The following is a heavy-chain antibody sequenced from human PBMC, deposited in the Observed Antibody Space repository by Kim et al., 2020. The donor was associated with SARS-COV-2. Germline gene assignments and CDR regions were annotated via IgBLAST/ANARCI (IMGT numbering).Heavy chain of an antibody. V-gene: IGHV3-7*01. CDR3: ARGQAGAFDY. D-gene: IGHD6-13*01. CDR1: GFTFSSYW. J-gene: IGHJ4*02. CDR2: IKEDGSEK. Sequence: GGSLRLSCAASGFTFSSYWMKWVRQAPGKGLEWVANIKEDGSEKYYVDSVKGRLTISRDNAKNSLYLQMPSQRAEDTAVYYCARGQAGAFDYWGQGTPVTVSS.